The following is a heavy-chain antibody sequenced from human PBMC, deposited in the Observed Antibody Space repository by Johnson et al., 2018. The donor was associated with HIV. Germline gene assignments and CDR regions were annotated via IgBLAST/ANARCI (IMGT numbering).Heavy chain of an antibody. J-gene: IGHJ3*02. CDR2: IKQDGSEK. CDR3: ARGFDAFDI. V-gene: IGHV3-7*05. Sequence: VQLVESGGGLVQPGGSLRLSCVVSGFTFSSYWMSWVHQAPGKGLEWVANIKQDGSEKYYVDSVKGRFTISRDNAKNSLYLQMNSLRAEDTAVYYCARGFDAFDIWGQGTMVTVSS. CDR1: GFTFSSYW.